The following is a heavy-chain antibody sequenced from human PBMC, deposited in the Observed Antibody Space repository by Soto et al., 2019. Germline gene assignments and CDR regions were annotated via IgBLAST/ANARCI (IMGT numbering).Heavy chain of an antibody. D-gene: IGHD6-19*01. J-gene: IGHJ6*02. V-gene: IGHV3-53*02. CDR2: IFSGGST. Sequence: EVQLVETGGGLIQPGGSLRLSCAASGFTVSSNYMSWFRQAPGKGLEWVSVIFSGGSTNYAASVKGRFTISRDNSKNTRYLQMNSLRAEDTAVYYCATRLGIAVAGVMDVWGQGTTVTVSS. CDR1: GFTVSSNY. CDR3: ATRLGIAVAGVMDV.